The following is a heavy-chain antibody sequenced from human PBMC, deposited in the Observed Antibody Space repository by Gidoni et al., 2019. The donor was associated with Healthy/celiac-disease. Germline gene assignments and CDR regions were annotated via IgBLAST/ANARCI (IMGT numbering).Heavy chain of an antibody. Sequence: EVQLVESGGGVVKPGGSLRLSCAASAFTFSSYSRNWVRQAPGKGLEWVSSSSRSSSDIYDAESVKGRVTIYRDNAKNTMYLKMNSLRAEDTAVYYCARDPTVVRDYGGPNWFDPWGQGTLVTVSS. CDR3: ARDPTVVRDYGGPNWFDP. V-gene: IGHV3-21*01. CDR2: SSRSSSDI. J-gene: IGHJ5*02. CDR1: AFTFSSYS. D-gene: IGHD4-17*01.